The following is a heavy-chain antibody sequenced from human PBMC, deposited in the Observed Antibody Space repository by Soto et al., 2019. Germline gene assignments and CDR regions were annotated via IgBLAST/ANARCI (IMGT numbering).Heavy chain of an antibody. CDR2: IIPIFGTP. D-gene: IGHD3-3*01. V-gene: IGHV1-69*01. J-gene: IGHJ6*02. Sequence: QVQLVQSGAEVKKPGSSVKVSCKASGGTFSSYAISWVRQAPGQGLEWMGGIIPIFGTPNYAQKFQGRVMITADESTSTVYLALSSLRAEDTAVFYCASSRITIFGVPPWATYHSSGMVVWCQGTKVTVSS. CDR3: ASSRITIFGVPPWATYHSSGMVV. CDR1: GGTFSSYA.